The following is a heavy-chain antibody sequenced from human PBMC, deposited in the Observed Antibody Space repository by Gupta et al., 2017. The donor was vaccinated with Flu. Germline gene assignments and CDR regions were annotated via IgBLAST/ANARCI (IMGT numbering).Heavy chain of an antibody. V-gene: IGHV3-30-3*01. J-gene: IGHJ4*02. CDR1: GSTFNTYV. Sequence: QVPLVDSGGGVVQPGRALRPSCAAPGSTFNTYVLQWVRQAPGKGLEWVALISYDGSDKSFADTVKGRFTISRVNSKNTLFLQMNSLTAKDTAMYSCARPYSGSYNSIDDWGQGTLVTVSS. CDR2: ISYDGSDK. D-gene: IGHD1-26*01. CDR3: ARPYSGSYNSIDD.